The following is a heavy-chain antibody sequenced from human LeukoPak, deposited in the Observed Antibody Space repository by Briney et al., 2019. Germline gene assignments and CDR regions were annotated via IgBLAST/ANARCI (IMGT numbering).Heavy chain of an antibody. CDR1: GFTFSNYA. V-gene: IGHV3-23*01. CDR3: SQQRFLEWLSPFHY. D-gene: IGHD3-3*01. J-gene: IGHJ4*02. CDR2: ISGSGGNT. Sequence: SGGSLRLSCAASGFTFSNYAMSWVRQAPGMGLEWVSAISGSGGNTYYADSVKGRFTISRDNSKNPLYLQMNSLRADDTAVYYCSQQRFLEWLSPFHYWGQGTLVTVSS.